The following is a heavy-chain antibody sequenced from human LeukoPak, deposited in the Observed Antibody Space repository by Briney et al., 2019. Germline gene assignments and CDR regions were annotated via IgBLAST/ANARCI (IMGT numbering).Heavy chain of an antibody. Sequence: GGSLRLSCAASGFTFSSYSMNWVRQAPGKGLEWVSSISSSSSYIYYADSVKGRFTISRDNAKNSLYLQMNSLRAEDTAVYYCARGQSHYDFWSGYYYFDYWGQGTLVTVSS. D-gene: IGHD3-3*01. J-gene: IGHJ4*02. CDR1: GFTFSSYS. V-gene: IGHV3-21*01. CDR3: ARGQSHYDFWSGYYYFDY. CDR2: ISSSSSYI.